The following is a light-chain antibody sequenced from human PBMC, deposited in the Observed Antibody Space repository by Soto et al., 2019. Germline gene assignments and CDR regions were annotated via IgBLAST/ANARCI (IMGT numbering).Light chain of an antibody. CDR1: QSISTY. J-gene: IGKJ4*01. V-gene: IGKV3-11*01. CDR3: QQRSSCPLT. Sequence: EIVLTQSPATLSLSPGERATLSCRASQSISTYLAWYQQKPGQAPRLLIYDASYNATGIPARFSGSGSGTDFTLTISSLEPEDFAVYYCQQRSSCPLTCGGGTKVEIK. CDR2: DAS.